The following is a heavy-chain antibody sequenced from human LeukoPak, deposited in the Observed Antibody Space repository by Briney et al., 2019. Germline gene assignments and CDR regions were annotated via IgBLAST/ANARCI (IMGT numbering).Heavy chain of an antibody. V-gene: IGHV3-7*01. D-gene: IGHD1-14*01. CDR3: GRDSFETDIDY. J-gene: IGHJ4*02. CDR2: IKEDGSEE. Sequence: GGSLRLSCVASGFSLSTYWTGWVRQAPGKGLEWVANIKEDGSEEYYVDSLKGRFTISRDSVRNSLYLQINSLRVEDTAVYYCGRDSFETDIDYWGQGTLVTVSS. CDR1: GFSLSTYW.